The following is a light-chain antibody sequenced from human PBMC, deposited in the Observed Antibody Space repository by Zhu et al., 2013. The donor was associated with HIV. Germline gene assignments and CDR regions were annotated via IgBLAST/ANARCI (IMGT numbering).Light chain of an antibody. Sequence: DIVMTQSPLSLPVTPGEPASISCRSSQSLLHSNGYKYLDWYLQKPGQSPQLLIYLGFNRASGVPDRFSGSGSGTDFTLKISRVEAEDVGVYYCMQALQTPPTFGHGTKVEIK. V-gene: IGKV2-28*01. CDR2: LGF. CDR3: MQALQTPPT. CDR1: QSLLHSNGYKY. J-gene: IGKJ1*01.